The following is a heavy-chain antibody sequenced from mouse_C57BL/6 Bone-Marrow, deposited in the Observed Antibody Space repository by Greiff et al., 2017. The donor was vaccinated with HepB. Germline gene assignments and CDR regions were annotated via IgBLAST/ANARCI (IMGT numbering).Heavy chain of an antibody. D-gene: IGHD2-10*01. CDR1: GYTFTSYG. J-gene: IGHJ3*01. V-gene: IGHV1-81*01. Sequence: QVQLQQSGAELARPGASVKLSCKASGYTFTSYGISWVKQRTGQGLEWIGEIYPRSGNTSYNEKFKGKATLTADKSSSTAYMELRSLTSEDSAVDFCARCPYLYSWVAYWGQGTLVTVSA. CDR2: IYPRSGNT. CDR3: ARCPYLYSWVAY.